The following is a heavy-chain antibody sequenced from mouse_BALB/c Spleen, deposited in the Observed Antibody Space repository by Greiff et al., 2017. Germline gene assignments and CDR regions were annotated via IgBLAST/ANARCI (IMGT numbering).Heavy chain of an antibody. CDR1: GYSITSGYS. CDR3: ARYGVYFDY. V-gene: IGHV3-1*02. J-gene: IGHJ2*01. Sequence: EVKLQESGPDLVKPSQSLSLTCTVTGYSITSGYSWPWIRQFPGNKLEWMGYIHYSGSTNYNPSLKSRISITRDTSKNQFFLQLNSVTTEDTATYYCARYGVYFDYWGQGTTLTVSS. CDR2: IHYSGST. D-gene: IGHD1-1*01.